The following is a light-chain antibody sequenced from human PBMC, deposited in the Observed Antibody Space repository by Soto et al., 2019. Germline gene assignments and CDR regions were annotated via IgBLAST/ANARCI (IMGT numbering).Light chain of an antibody. J-gene: IGKJ4*01. V-gene: IGKV3-11*01. CDR2: EAS. CDR1: QSVDSY. Sequence: EIVLTQSPVTLSLSPGERATLSCRASQSVDSYLAWYQQKPGQAPRLLIYEASNRASGIPARFSGSGSGTDFTLTISSLEPEDFAVYYSQQRSNWPLTFGVGTKVEIK. CDR3: QQRSNWPLT.